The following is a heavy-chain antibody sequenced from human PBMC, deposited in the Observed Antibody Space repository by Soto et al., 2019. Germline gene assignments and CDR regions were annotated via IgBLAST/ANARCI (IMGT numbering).Heavy chain of an antibody. D-gene: IGHD2-21*01. V-gene: IGHV1-3*04. CDR3: ARSKTIVMPGFDH. J-gene: IGHJ5*02. CDR2: INTGNGDS. Sequence: ASVKVSCKTSGYVFTSFAIHWMRQAPGQGPEWMGWINTGNGDSKYSEKFQDRVTITRDTSATTAYMELSSLRSEDTAVYYCARSKTIVMPGFDHWGQRTLVPVPS. CDR1: GYVFTSFA.